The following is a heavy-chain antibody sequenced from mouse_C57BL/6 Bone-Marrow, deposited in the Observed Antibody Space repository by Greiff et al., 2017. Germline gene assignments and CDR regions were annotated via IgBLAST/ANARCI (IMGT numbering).Heavy chain of an antibody. CDR1: GYTFTSYC. J-gene: IGHJ2*01. D-gene: IGHD2-3*01. V-gene: IGHV1-72*01. CDR3: ARAGWDYFDD. CDR2: IDPNCGGT. Sequence: QVQLQQPGPELVKPGASVSLSCKASGYTFTSYCMRWVKQRPGRGLEWFGRIDPNCGGTKYNDSLKSQATLTVDKPSSPAYMQLSSLTSEDSAVYYCARAGWDYFDDWGKGTTVTVSS.